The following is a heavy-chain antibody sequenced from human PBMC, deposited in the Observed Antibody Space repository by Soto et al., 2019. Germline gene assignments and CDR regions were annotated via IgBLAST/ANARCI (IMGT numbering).Heavy chain of an antibody. D-gene: IGHD1-1*01. Sequence: AGSLRLSCIASRFSFGNDWMGWVRQAPGKGLEWVANIKEDGSEKFSVDSVRGRFTISRDNAKNSLYLQMNSLRADDTAVYYCARPERNSKYHPLLSWGQGTLVTVSS. CDR1: RFSFGNDW. J-gene: IGHJ4*02. V-gene: IGHV3-7*01. CDR2: IKEDGSEK. CDR3: ARPERNSKYHPLLS.